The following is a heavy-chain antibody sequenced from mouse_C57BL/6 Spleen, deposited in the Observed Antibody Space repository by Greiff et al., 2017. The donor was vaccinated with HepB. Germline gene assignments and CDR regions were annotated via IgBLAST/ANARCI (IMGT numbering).Heavy chain of an antibody. CDR3: ARYYEYDGYFDY. J-gene: IGHJ2*01. Sequence: VQLQQPGAELVKPGASVKLSCKASGYTFTSYWMHWVKQRPGQGLEWIGMIHPNSGSTNYNEKFKSKATLTVDKSSSTAYMQLSSLTSEDSAVYYCARYYEYDGYFDYWGQGTTLTVSS. V-gene: IGHV1-64*01. D-gene: IGHD2-4*01. CDR2: IHPNSGST. CDR1: GYTFTSYW.